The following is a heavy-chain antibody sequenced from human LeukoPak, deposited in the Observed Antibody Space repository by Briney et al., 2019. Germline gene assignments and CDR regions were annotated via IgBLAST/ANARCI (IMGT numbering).Heavy chain of an antibody. V-gene: IGHV3-48*01. D-gene: IGHD6-19*01. CDR1: GFTFSSYS. J-gene: IGHJ4*02. CDR2: ISSSSSTI. CDR3: ARDDSGWLYYFDY. Sequence: GGSLRLSCAASGFTFSSYSMTWVRQAPGKGLEWVSYISSSSSTIYYADSVKGRFTISRDNAKNSLYLQMNSLRAEDTAVYYCARDDSGWLYYFDYWGQGTLVTVSS.